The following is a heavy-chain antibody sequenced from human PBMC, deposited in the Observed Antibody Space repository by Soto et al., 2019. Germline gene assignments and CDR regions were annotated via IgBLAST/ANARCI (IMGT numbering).Heavy chain of an antibody. CDR3: ARNWFSVAGRFHFDY. CDR1: GGSINTYC. Sequence: SETRSLTWTVSGGSINTYCWNWSRQPPGKGLEWIGYVDYSGNSDSSPSLKSRVTISIDTSKKQVSLKLNSVTAADTAVYYCARNWFSVAGRFHFDYWGQGIPVTVSS. CDR2: VDYSGNS. V-gene: IGHV4-59*01. J-gene: IGHJ4*02. D-gene: IGHD6-19*01.